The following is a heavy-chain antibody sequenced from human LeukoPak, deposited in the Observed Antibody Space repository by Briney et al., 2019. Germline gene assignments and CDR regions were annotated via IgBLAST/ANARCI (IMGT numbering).Heavy chain of an antibody. V-gene: IGHV3-53*01. J-gene: IGHJ6*02. D-gene: IGHD2-15*01. Sequence: GGSLRLSCAASGFTVSSNYMSWVRQAPGKGLEWVSVIHSGGSTYYADSVKGRFTISRDNSKNTLYLQMNSLRAEDTAVYYCAREAAPYYYGMDVWGQGTTVTVSS. CDR2: IHSGGST. CDR3: AREAAPYYYGMDV. CDR1: GFTVSSNY.